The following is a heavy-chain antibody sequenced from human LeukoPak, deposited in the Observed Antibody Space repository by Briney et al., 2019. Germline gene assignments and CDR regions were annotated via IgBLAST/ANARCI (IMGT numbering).Heavy chain of an antibody. CDR3: ARETRLRFDP. Sequence: SETLSLTCTVSGGSISSYYWSWIRQPPGKGLEWIGYIYYSGSTNYNPSLKSRVTISVDTSKNQFSLKLSSVTAADTAVYYCARETRLRFDPWGQGTLVTVSS. J-gene: IGHJ5*02. CDR2: IYYSGST. V-gene: IGHV4-59*12. CDR1: GGSISSYY.